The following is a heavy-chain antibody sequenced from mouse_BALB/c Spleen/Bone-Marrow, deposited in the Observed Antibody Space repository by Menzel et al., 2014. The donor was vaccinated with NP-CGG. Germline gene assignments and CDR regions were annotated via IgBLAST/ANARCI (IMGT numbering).Heavy chain of an antibody. Sequence: QLKESGPELEKPGASVKISCKASGYSFTGYNMNWVKQSNGKSLEWIGNIDPSYGGTSYNQKFKGKATLTVDKSSSTAYMQLKSLTSEDSAVYYCARMDYYGHWGQGTLVTVSA. J-gene: IGHJ3*01. V-gene: IGHV1-39*01. CDR2: IDPSYGGT. D-gene: IGHD1-2*01. CDR1: GYSFTGYN. CDR3: ARMDYYGH.